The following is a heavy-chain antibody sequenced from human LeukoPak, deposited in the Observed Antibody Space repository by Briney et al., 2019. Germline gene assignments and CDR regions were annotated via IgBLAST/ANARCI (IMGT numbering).Heavy chain of an antibody. V-gene: IGHV1-8*02. D-gene: IGHD1-1*01. CDR2: MNPNSGNT. CDR1: GYTFTSYD. J-gene: IGHJ4*02. Sequence: ASVKVSCKASGYTFTSYDINWVRQATGQGLEWMGWMNPNSGNTGYAQNFQGRVSMTRNTSISTAYMQLSSLRSEDTAVYYCARATGYSFDSWGQGTLVTVSS. CDR3: ARATGYSFDS.